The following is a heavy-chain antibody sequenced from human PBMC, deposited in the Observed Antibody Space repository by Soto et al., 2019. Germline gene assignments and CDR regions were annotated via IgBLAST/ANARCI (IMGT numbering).Heavy chain of an antibody. J-gene: IGHJ4*02. CDR1: GFTFSSYA. CDR3: AKDTTKYYYDSSDYFDY. CDR2: ISGSGGNT. Sequence: GGSLRLSCAASGFTFSSYAMSGVRQAPGKGPEWVSAISGSGGNTYSADSVKGRFTISRDNSKNTLYLQMYSLRAEDTAVYYCAKDTTKYYYDSSDYFDYWGQGTLVTVSS. D-gene: IGHD3-22*01. V-gene: IGHV3-23*01.